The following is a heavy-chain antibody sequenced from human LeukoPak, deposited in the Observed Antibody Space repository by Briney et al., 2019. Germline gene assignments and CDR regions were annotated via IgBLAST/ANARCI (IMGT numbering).Heavy chain of an antibody. D-gene: IGHD6-6*01. V-gene: IGHV3-33*01. CDR2: IWNDGSNK. Sequence: GGSLRLSCAASGSTFSSYSMHWVRQAPGRGLEWVALIWNDGSNKYYADSVKGRFTISRDNSKNTLYLQMNSLRAEDTAVYYCARDFYSSSSGGSVYWGQGSLVTVSS. CDR3: ARDFYSSSSGGSVY. J-gene: IGHJ4*02. CDR1: GSTFSSYS.